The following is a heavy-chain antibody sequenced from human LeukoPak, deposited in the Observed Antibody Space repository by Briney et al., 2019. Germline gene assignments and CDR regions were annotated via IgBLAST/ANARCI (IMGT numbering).Heavy chain of an antibody. J-gene: IGHJ6*03. D-gene: IGHD6-19*01. CDR1: GFTFSNHG. Sequence: GGSLRLSCAAPGFTFSNHGMNWVRQAPGKGLEWVSSISSSSSYIYYADSVKGRFTISRDNAKNSLYLQMNSLRAEDTAVYYCASVAGTVYYYYMDVWGKGTTVTVSS. V-gene: IGHV3-21*01. CDR2: ISSSSSYI. CDR3: ASVAGTVYYYYMDV.